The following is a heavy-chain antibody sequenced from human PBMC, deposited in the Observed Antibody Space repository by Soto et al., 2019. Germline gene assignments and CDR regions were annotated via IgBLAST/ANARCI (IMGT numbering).Heavy chain of an antibody. CDR3: ARDAAAMVTHYYFDY. CDR2: IWYDGSNK. D-gene: IGHD5-18*01. Sequence: GGSLRLSCAASGFTFSSYGMHWVRQAPGKGLEWVAVIWYDGSNKYYADSVKGRFTISRDNSKNTLYLQMNSLRAEDTAVYYCARDAAAMVTHYYFDYWGQAPLVTGSS. J-gene: IGHJ4*02. CDR1: GFTFSSYG. V-gene: IGHV3-33*01.